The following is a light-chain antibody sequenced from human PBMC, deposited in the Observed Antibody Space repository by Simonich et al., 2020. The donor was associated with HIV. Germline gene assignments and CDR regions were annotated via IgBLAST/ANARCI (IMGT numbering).Light chain of an antibody. Sequence: DIVMTQSPDSLAVSLGERATFNCKSSRSVLYNSNNKNYLTWYQQKPGQPPKLLIYWASTRESGVPDRFSGSGSGTDFTLTISSLQAEDVAVYYCQQYYSTPRTFGQGTKVEIK. CDR1: RSVLYNSNNKNY. CDR3: QQYYSTPRT. J-gene: IGKJ1*01. CDR2: WAS. V-gene: IGKV4-1*01.